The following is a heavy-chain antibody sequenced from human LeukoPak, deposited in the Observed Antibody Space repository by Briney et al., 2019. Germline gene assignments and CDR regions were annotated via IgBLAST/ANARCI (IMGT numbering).Heavy chain of an antibody. CDR1: GYTLTELS. V-gene: IGHV1-24*01. CDR2: IIPLLGVT. CDR3: ARARTMITFGGVRHAFDI. D-gene: IGHD3-16*01. J-gene: IGHJ3*02. Sequence: GASVKVSCKVSGYTLTELSMHWVRQAPGQGLEWVGRIIPLLGVTNHAQKLQGRVTVTADPATNTAYMELSSLIPDDTAVYYCARARTMITFGGVRHAFDIWGQGTLVTVSS.